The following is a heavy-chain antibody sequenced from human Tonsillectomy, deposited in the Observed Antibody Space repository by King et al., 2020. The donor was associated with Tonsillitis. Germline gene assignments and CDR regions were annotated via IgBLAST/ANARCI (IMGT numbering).Heavy chain of an antibody. CDR1: GGSINSNSYY. J-gene: IGHJ5*02. V-gene: IGHV4-39*07. CDR3: AKDFAYDNWFDP. CDR2: ISYSGST. Sequence: QLQESGPGLVKPSETLSLTCSVSGGSINSNSYYWGWIRQPPGKGLEWMGSISYSGSTYYNPSLKSRVTISVDTSKNQFSLKLSSVTAADTAVYYCAKDFAYDNWFDPWGQGPLVTVSS. D-gene: IGHD3-3*01.